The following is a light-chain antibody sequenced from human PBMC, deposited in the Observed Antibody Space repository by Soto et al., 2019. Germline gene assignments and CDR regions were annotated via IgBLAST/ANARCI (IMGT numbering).Light chain of an antibody. CDR1: QSVSSY. V-gene: IGKV3-11*01. Sequence: EIVLTQSPATLSLSPGERATLSCRASQSVSSYLAWYQQKPGQAPRLLIYDASNRATGIPARFSGSGSGTDFTLPISSLEPADVAAYYCQQRSNWPPYTFGQGTKLEIK. CDR3: QQRSNWPPYT. J-gene: IGKJ2*01. CDR2: DAS.